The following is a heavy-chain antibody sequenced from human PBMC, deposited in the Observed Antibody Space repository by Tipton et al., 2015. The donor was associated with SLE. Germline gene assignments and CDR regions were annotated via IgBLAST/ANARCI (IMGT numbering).Heavy chain of an antibody. CDR2: IHHSGST. CDR3: ARVGHGFDSSGYNSHYYYYMDV. V-gene: IGHV4-59*08. J-gene: IGHJ6*03. CDR1: GASISHHY. D-gene: IGHD3-22*01. Sequence: TLSLTCTVSGASISHHYWTWIRQPPGKGLEWIGYIHHSGSTNYDPSLKSRVTISIDVSKNQFSLKLPSVTAADTAVYYCARVGHGFDSSGYNSHYYYYMDVWGKGTTVTVSS.